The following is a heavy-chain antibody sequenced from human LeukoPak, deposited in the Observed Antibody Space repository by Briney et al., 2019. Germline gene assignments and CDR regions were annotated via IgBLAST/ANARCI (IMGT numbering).Heavy chain of an antibody. CDR2: ISGSGGST. D-gene: IGHD3-22*01. V-gene: IGHV3-23*01. CDR1: GFTFSSYA. J-gene: IGHJ4*02. CDR3: AKDQGPEVYDSSGYHY. Sequence: GGSLRLSCAASGFTFSSYAMSWVRQAPGKGLEWVSAISGSGGSTYYADSVKGRFTISRDNSKNTLYLQMNSLRAEDTAVYYCAKDQGPEVYDSSGYHYWGQGTLVTVSS.